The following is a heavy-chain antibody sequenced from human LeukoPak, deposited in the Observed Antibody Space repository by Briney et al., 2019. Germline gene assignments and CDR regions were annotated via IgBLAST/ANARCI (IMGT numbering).Heavy chain of an antibody. CDR1: GFTFSSYG. Sequence: GGSLRLSCAASGFTFSSYGMHWVRQAPGKGLEWVAVISYDGSNKYYADSVKGRFTISRDNSKNTLYLQMNSLRAEDTAVYYCAKGALHYYDSSGYYPDAFDIWGQGTMVTVSS. CDR2: ISYDGSNK. J-gene: IGHJ3*02. D-gene: IGHD3-22*01. CDR3: AKGALHYYDSSGYYPDAFDI. V-gene: IGHV3-30*18.